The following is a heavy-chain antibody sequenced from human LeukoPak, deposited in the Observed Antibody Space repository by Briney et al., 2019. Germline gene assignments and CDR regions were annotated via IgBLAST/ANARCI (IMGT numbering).Heavy chain of an antibody. Sequence: SETLSLTCTVSGGSISSGGYYWSWIRQHPGKGLEWIGYIYYSGSTYYNPSLKSRVTISVDTSKNQFSLKLSSVTAADTAVYYCARDSFGGYCSSTSCYRAFDIWGQGTMVTVSS. CDR1: GGSISSGGYY. V-gene: IGHV4-31*03. CDR2: IYYSGST. J-gene: IGHJ3*02. CDR3: ARDSFGGYCSSTSCYRAFDI. D-gene: IGHD2-2*01.